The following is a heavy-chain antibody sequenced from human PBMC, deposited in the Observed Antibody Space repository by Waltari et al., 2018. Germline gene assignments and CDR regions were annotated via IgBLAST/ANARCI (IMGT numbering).Heavy chain of an antibody. CDR2: IYYSGST. V-gene: IGHV4-59*01. D-gene: IGHD6-13*01. J-gene: IGHJ4*02. CDR3: ARGVNYLYSSSWSHFDY. CDR1: GGSISSYY. Sequence: QVQLQESGPGLVKPSEPLSLTCTVSGGSISSYYWSWIRQPPWKGLEWIGYIYYSGSTNYNPSLKSRVTISVDTSKNQFSLKLSSVTAADTAVYYCARGVNYLYSSSWSHFDYWGQGTLVTVSS.